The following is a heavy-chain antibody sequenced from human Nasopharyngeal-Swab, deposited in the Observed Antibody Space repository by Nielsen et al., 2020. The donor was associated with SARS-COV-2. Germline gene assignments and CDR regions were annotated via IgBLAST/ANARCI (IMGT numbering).Heavy chain of an antibody. Sequence: GNGLEWVAVLPYVGSNKYYADSVKGRFTISRDNSKNTLYLQMNSLRAEDTAVYYCARERGVHDYVWGSYQYYYGMDVWGQGTTVTVSS. CDR2: LPYVGSNK. CDR3: ARERGVHDYVWGSYQYYYGMDV. D-gene: IGHD3-16*02. J-gene: IGHJ6*02. V-gene: IGHV3-30*03.